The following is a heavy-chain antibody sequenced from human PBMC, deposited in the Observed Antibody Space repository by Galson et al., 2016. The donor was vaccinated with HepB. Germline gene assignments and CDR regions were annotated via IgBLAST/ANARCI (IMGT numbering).Heavy chain of an antibody. Sequence: SETLSLTCTVSGGSSSSFYWSWIRQPPGKRLEWIGHIFHPGRPTYTRSLKSRVTISVDTSKNQVSLKLSSVTAADTALYYCARQTSVLTGSAFDIWGQGTMVTVSS. D-gene: IGHD4-23*01. CDR1: GGSSSSFY. V-gene: IGHV4-59*08. CDR3: ARQTSVLTGSAFDI. CDR2: IFHPGRP. J-gene: IGHJ3*02.